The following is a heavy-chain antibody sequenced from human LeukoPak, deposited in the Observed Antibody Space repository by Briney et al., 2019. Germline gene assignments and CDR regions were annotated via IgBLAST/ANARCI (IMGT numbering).Heavy chain of an antibody. CDR1: GFTFSSYW. V-gene: IGHV3-7*01. CDR3: ARDSKLRSGGLFDP. Sequence: GGSLRLFCTASGFTFSSYWMSWVRQAPGKGLEWVADIKPDGSEGYYVDSVKGRFAISRDNAKNSLYLQMNSLRAEDTAVYSCARDSKLRSGGLFDPWGQGTLVTVSS. J-gene: IGHJ5*02. D-gene: IGHD2-15*01. CDR2: IKPDGSEG.